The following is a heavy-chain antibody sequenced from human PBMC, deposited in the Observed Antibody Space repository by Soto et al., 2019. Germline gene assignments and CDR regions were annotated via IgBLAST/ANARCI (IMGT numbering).Heavy chain of an antibody. D-gene: IGHD2-15*01. J-gene: IGHJ6*02. V-gene: IGHV1-69*13. CDR3: ARDLVVVLAATDYYGMDV. CDR1: GGTFSSYA. Sequence: GASVKVSCKASGGTFSSYAISWVRQAPGQGLEWMGGIIPIFGTANYAQKFQGRVTITADESTSTAYMELSSLRSEDTAVYYCARDLVVVLAATDYYGMDVWGQGTTVTVSS. CDR2: IIPIFGTA.